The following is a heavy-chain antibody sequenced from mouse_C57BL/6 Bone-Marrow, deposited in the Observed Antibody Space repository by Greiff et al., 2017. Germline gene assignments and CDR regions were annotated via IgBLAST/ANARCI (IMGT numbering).Heavy chain of an antibody. D-gene: IGHD2-1*01. CDR1: GFNIKDYY. V-gene: IGHV14-2*01. Sequence: EVKLVASGAELVKPGASVKLSCTASGFNIKDYYMHWVKQRTEQGLEWIGRIDPEDGETKYAPKFQGKATITADTSSNTAYLQLSSLTSEDTSVYYCARDYGNPYYYAMDYWGQGTSVTVSS. J-gene: IGHJ4*01. CDR2: IDPEDGET. CDR3: ARDYGNPYYYAMDY.